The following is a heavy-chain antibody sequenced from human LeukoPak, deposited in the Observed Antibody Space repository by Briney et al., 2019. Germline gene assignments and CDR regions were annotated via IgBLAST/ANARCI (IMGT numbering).Heavy chain of an antibody. CDR2: INWNGGRT. D-gene: IGHD3-22*01. Sequence: GGSLRLSCAASGFTFNDYGMSWVRQAPGKGLEWVSGINWNGGRTGYADSMKGRFIISRDNAKNSLYLQVNSLRAEDTALYYCARNFGGGDSSGPYYWGQGTLATVSS. V-gene: IGHV3-20*04. J-gene: IGHJ4*02. CDR3: ARNFGGGDSSGPYY. CDR1: GFTFNDYG.